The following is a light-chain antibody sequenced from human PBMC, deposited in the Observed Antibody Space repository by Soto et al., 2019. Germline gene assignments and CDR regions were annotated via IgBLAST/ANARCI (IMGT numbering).Light chain of an antibody. V-gene: IGLV1-40*01. J-gene: IGLJ1*01. CDR2: GNT. CDR3: QSYDSSLSASYV. CDR1: SSNIGAGCE. Sequence: QSALAQPPSVSGAPGQRVTISCTGCSSNIGAGCEVHWYQHLPGKAPKLLIYGNTNRPSGVPDRFSGSKSGTSASLAITGLQAEDEADYYCQSYDSSLSASYVFGGGTKV.